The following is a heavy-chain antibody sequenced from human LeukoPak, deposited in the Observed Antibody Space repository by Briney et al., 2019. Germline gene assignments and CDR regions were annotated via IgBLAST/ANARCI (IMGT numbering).Heavy chain of an antibody. J-gene: IGHJ4*02. V-gene: IGHV4-59*01. CDR1: GGSISSYY. CDR2: IYYSGST. Sequence: ASETLSLTCTVSGGSISSYYWSWIRQPPGKGLEWIGYIYYSGSTNYNPSLKSRVTISVDTSKNQFSLKLSSVTAADTAVYYCARLRGFGELLPHYFDYWGQGTLVTVSS. D-gene: IGHD3-10*01. CDR3: ARLRGFGELLPHYFDY.